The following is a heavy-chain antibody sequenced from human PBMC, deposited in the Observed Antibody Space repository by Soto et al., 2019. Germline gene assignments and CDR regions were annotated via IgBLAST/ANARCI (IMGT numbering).Heavy chain of an antibody. CDR2: IYYSGST. D-gene: IGHD3-3*02. Sequence: QVQLQESGPGLVKPSQTLSLTCTVSGGSISSGGYYWSWIRQHPGKGLEWIGYIYYSGSTYYNPSLKRRLNIPVATSKNQVSLKLSSVTAADTAVYYCAREVSTTYGMDVWGQGTTVTVSS. CDR3: AREVSTTYGMDV. CDR1: GGSISSGGYY. J-gene: IGHJ6*02. V-gene: IGHV4-31*03.